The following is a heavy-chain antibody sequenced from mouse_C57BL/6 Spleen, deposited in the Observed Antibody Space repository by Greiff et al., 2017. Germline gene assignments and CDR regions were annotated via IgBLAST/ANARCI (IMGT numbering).Heavy chain of an antibody. Sequence: EVQLVESGGGLVKPGGSLKLSCAASGFTFSDYGMPWVRQAPEQGLEWVAYISSGSSTIYYADTVKGRFTLSRDNAKNTLFLQMTSLRSEDTAMYYCVRSQLTHYYAMDYWGQGTSVTVSS. V-gene: IGHV5-17*01. CDR1: GFTFSDYG. CDR3: VRSQLTHYYAMDY. CDR2: ISSGSSTI. D-gene: IGHD1-3*01. J-gene: IGHJ4*01.